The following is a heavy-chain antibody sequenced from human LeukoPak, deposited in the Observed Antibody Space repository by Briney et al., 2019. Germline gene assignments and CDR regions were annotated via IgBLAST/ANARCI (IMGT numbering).Heavy chain of an antibody. Sequence: PSETLSLTCTVSGGSITSHYWSWIRQPPGKGLEWIGYIHYSGSTKYNPSLKSRVTISADTSKTQFSLNLSAVTAADTAVYYCARQLALVGWFDPWGQGSLVTVSS. J-gene: IGHJ5*02. CDR3: ARQLALVGWFDP. V-gene: IGHV4-59*08. CDR1: GGSITSHY. CDR2: IHYSGST. D-gene: IGHD6-19*01.